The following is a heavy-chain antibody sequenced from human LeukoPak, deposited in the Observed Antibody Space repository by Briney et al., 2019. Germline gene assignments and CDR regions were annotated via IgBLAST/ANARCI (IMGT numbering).Heavy chain of an antibody. CDR3: ARGVLEVGSGWPPFL. J-gene: IGHJ4*02. Sequence: GGSLRPSCAASGFTFSSYSMNWVRQAPGKGLEWVSSISSSSSYIYYADSVKGRFTISRDNAKNSLYLQMNSLRAEDTAVYYCARGVLEVGSGWPPFLWGQGTLVTVSS. CDR2: ISSSSSYI. CDR1: GFTFSSYS. D-gene: IGHD6-19*01. V-gene: IGHV3-21*01.